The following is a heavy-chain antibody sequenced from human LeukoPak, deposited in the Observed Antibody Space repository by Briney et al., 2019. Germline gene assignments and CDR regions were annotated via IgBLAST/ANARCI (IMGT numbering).Heavy chain of an antibody. CDR1: GDSISGDNHY. D-gene: IGHD3-16*01. CDR3: ARRYAHRSRWFDP. V-gene: IGHV4-39*02. J-gene: IGHJ5*02. CDR2: IYYSGST. Sequence: SETLSLTCTVSGDSISGDNHYWGWLRQPPGKGLEWIGNIYYSGSTHYNPSLKSRVIISIDTSNNLFSLRLSSVTAADTAIYYRARRYAHRSRWFDPWGQGTLVTVSS.